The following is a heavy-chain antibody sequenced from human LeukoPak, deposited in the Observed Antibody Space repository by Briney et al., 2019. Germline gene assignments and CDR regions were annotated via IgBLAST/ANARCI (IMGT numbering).Heavy chain of an antibody. CDR1: GFTFSSYA. Sequence: GGSLRLSCAPSGFTFSSYAMSWVRQAPGKGLEWVANIKQDGSEKYYVDSVKGRFTISRDNAKNSLYLQMNSLRAEDTAVYYCARAVAGSYYYYGMDVWGQGTTVTVSS. CDR2: IKQDGSEK. CDR3: ARAVAGSYYYYGMDV. V-gene: IGHV3-7*01. J-gene: IGHJ6*02. D-gene: IGHD6-19*01.